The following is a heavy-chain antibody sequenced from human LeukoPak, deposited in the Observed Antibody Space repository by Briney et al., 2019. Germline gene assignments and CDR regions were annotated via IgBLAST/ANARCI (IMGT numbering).Heavy chain of an antibody. CDR1: GGTFSSYA. V-gene: IGHV1-69*05. CDR2: IIPIFGTA. D-gene: IGHD3-3*01. J-gene: IGHJ3*01. CDR3: ARAPGSRSGYSL. Sequence: WASVKVSCKASGGTFSSYAISWVRQAPGQGLEWMGGIIPIFGTANYAQKFQGRVTITTDESTSTAYMELSSLRSEDTAVYYCARAPGSRSGYSLWGQGTMVTVSS.